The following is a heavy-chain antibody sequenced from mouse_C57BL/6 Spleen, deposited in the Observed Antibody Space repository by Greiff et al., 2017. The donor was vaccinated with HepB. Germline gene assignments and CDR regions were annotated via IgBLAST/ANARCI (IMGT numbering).Heavy chain of an antibody. Sequence: VKLQQPGAELVMPGASVKLSCKASGYTFTSYWMHWVKQRPGQGLEWIGEIDPSDSYTNYNQKFKGKSTLTVDKSSSTAYMQLSSLTSEDSAVYYCARRGGSSGYFAYWGQGTLVTVSA. CDR1: GYTFTSYW. CDR3: ARRGGSSGYFAY. CDR2: IDPSDSYT. J-gene: IGHJ3*01. D-gene: IGHD3-2*02. V-gene: IGHV1-69*01.